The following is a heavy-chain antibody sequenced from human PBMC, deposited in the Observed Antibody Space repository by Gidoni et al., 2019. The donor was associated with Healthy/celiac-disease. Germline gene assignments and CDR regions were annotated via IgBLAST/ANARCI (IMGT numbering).Heavy chain of an antibody. CDR2: ISWNSGSI. CDR3: AKDITYDILTGYKGAFDI. Sequence: EVQLVESGGGLVQPGRSLRLSCAASGFTFDDYAMHWVRQAPGKGLEWVSGISWNSGSIGYADSGKGRFTISRDNAKNSLYLQMNSLRAEDTALYYCAKDITYDILTGYKGAFDIWGQGTMVTVSS. CDR1: GFTFDDYA. D-gene: IGHD3-9*01. J-gene: IGHJ3*02. V-gene: IGHV3-9*01.